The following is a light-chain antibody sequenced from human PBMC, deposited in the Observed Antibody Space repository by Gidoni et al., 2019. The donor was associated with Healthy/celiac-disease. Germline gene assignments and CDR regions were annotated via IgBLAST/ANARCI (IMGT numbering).Light chain of an antibody. V-gene: IGKV1-27*01. CDR3: QKYNSAPQT. J-gene: IGKJ1*01. CDR2: AAS. Sequence: DIQMTQSPSSLSASVGDRVTITCRASQGISNYLAWYQQKPGKVPKLLIYAASTLQSGVPSRFSGSGYGTDFTLTISSLQQEDVATYYCQKYNSAPQTFGQGTKVEIK. CDR1: QGISNY.